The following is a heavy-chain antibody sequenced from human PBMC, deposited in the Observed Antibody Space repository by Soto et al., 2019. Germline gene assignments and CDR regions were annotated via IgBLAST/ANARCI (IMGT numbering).Heavy chain of an antibody. CDR1: GYTFTSYD. V-gene: IGHV1-8*01. CDR2: MNPNSGNI. D-gene: IGHD3-16*02. CDR3: ARGREDYDYIWGSYRDNWFDP. J-gene: IGHJ5*02. Sequence: QVQLVQSGAEVKKPGASVKVSCKASGYTFTSYDINWVRQATGQGLEWMGWMNPNSGNIGYAQKFQGRVTMTRNTSISTAYMELSSLRSEDTAVYYCARGREDYDYIWGSYRDNWFDPWGQGTLVTVSS.